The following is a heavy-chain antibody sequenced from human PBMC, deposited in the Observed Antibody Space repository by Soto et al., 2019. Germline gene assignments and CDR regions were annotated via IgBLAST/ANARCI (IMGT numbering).Heavy chain of an antibody. D-gene: IGHD6-13*01. V-gene: IGHV4-31*03. CDR2: IYYSGST. CDR3: AREIAAAARGRWFDP. J-gene: IGHJ5*02. Sequence: SETLSLTCTVSGGSISSGGYYWSWIRQHPGKGLEWIGYIYYSGSTYYNPSLKSRVTISVDTSKNQFSLKLSSVTAADTAVYYCAREIAAAARGRWFDPWGQGTLVTVSS. CDR1: GGSISSGGYY.